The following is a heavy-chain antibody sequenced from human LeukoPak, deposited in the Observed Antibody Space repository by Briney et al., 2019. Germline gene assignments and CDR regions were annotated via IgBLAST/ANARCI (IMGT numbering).Heavy chain of an antibody. CDR3: ARVAVGATIDY. V-gene: IGHV3-48*01. Sequence: GGSLRLSCAASGFTFSSYEMNWVRQAPGKGLEWVSYISSSSTTITYADSVKGRFTISRDNAKNSLYLQMNSLGVEDTAMYYCARVAVGATIDYWGQGTLVTVSS. CDR2: ISSSSTTI. CDR1: GFTFSSYE. D-gene: IGHD1-26*01. J-gene: IGHJ4*02.